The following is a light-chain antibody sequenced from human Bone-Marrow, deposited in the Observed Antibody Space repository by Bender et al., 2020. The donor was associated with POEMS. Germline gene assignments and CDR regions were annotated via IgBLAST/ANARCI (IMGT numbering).Light chain of an antibody. CDR2: KDD. V-gene: IGLV3-25*03. CDR3: QSAGTGVTWV. CDR1: VLTKNY. J-gene: IGLJ3*02. Sequence: SYELTQPSSVSVSPGQTARITCSGDVLTKNYARWFQQKPGQAPVLVISKDDERSSGIPERFSGSNSGTTVTLTINGVQAEDEADYYCQSAGTGVTWVFGGGTKLIVL.